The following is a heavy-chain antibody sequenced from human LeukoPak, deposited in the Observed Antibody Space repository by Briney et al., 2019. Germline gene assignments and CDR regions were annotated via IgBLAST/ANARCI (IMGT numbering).Heavy chain of an antibody. CDR2: INHSGGT. Sequence: PSETLSLTCAVYGGSFSGYYWSWIRQPPGKGLEWIGEINHSGGTNYNPSLKSRVTISVDTSKNQFSLKLSSVTAADTAVYYCARLAPPDYDFWSGYYSREDYYMDVWGKGTTVTVSS. D-gene: IGHD3-3*01. CDR3: ARLAPPDYDFWSGYYSREDYYMDV. CDR1: GGSFSGYY. V-gene: IGHV4-34*01. J-gene: IGHJ6*03.